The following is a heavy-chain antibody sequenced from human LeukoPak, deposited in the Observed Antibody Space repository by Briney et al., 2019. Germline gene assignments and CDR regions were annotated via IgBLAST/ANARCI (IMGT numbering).Heavy chain of an antibody. V-gene: IGHV4-59*11. J-gene: IGHJ4*02. CDR3: ARGRYGWLPFGF. CDR1: GDSMNNHY. CDR2: IYYSGST. D-gene: IGHD3-16*01. Sequence: SETLSLTCTVSGDSMNNHYWNWIRQPPGKGLEWIGYIYYSGSTNYNPSLKSRVTISVDTSKNQFTLKLSSVTAADTALYYCARGRYGWLPFGFWGQGTLVTVSS.